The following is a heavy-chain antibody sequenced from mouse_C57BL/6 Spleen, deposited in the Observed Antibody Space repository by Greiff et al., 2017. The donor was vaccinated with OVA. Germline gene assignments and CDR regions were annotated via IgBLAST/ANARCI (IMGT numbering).Heavy chain of an antibody. Sequence: EVKLMESGEGLVKPGGSLKLSCAASGFTFSSYAMSWVRQTPEKRLEWVAYISSGGGYIYYADTVQGRFTISRDNARNTLYLQMSRLKSEDTAMYYCTREDGYYVAMDYWGQGTSVTVSS. CDR3: TREDGYYVAMDY. CDR1: GFTFSSYA. D-gene: IGHD2-3*01. CDR2: ISSGGGYI. J-gene: IGHJ4*01. V-gene: IGHV5-9-1*02.